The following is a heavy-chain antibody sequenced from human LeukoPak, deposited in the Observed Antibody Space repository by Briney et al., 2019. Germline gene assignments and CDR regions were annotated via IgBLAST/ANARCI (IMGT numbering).Heavy chain of an antibody. CDR1: GFTFSSYA. CDR2: ISGSGDST. V-gene: IGHV3-23*01. CDR3: AKPLVSVYYDSRGYWGY. Sequence: GGSLRLSCAASGFTFSSYAMSWVRQAPGKGLEWVSAISGSGDSTYYSDSVKGRFTISRDNSKNTLYVQMNSLRAEDTAVYYCAKPLVSVYYDSRGYWGYWGQGTLVTVPS. J-gene: IGHJ4*02. D-gene: IGHD3-22*01.